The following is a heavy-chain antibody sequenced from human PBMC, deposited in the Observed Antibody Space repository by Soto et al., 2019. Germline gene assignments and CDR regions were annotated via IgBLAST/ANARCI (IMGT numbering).Heavy chain of an antibody. Sequence: EVQLVESGGDLVQPGGCLRLSCAASGITFINAWMSWVRQAPGKGLEWVGRIKNKADGGTADYAAPVRDRFTISRDDAKNTLFLQMNSLETEDTAVYYCTTDPGDYEDFWGQGTLVTVSS. J-gene: IGHJ4*02. V-gene: IGHV3-15*01. CDR2: IKNKADGGTA. CDR3: TTDPGDYEDF. CDR1: GITFINAW. D-gene: IGHD4-17*01.